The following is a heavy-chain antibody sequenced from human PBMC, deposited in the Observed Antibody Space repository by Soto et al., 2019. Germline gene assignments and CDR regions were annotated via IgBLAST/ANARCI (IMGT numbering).Heavy chain of an antibody. J-gene: IGHJ5*02. CDR3: VKETYYYDVSSYYTLGS. Sequence: LRLSCAASGFTFDDYNMHWVRQAPGKGLEWVSLISRDGTNTNYAESVKGRFTISRDNSKNSLYLQMNSLRTEDTALYYCVKETYYYDVSSYYTLGSWGQGTRVTVSS. CDR2: ISRDGTNT. D-gene: IGHD3-3*01. V-gene: IGHV3-43*01. CDR1: GFTFDDYN.